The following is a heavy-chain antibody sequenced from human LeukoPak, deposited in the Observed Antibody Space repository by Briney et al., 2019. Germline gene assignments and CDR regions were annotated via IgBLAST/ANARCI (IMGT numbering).Heavy chain of an antibody. CDR1: GGSISSGSYY. CDR3: ARDVPVAGTYYYYMGV. D-gene: IGHD6-19*01. CDR2: IYTSGST. V-gene: IGHV4-61*02. Sequence: SETPSLTCTVSGGSISSGSYYWSWIRQPAGKGLEWIGRIYTSGSTNYNPSLKGRVTISVDTSKNQFSLKLSSVTPEDTAVYYCARDVPVAGTYYYYMGVWGKGTTVTISS. J-gene: IGHJ6*03.